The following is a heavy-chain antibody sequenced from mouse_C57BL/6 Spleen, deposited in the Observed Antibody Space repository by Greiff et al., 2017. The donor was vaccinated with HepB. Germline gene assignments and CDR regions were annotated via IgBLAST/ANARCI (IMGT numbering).Heavy chain of an antibody. Sequence: EVQGVESGEGLVKPGGSLKLSCAASGFTFSSYAMSWVRQTPEKRLEWVAYISSGGDYIYYADTVKGRFTISRDNARNTLYLQMSSLKSEDTAMYYCTREGYGYGGGYFDYWGQGTTLTVSS. CDR1: GFTFSSYA. CDR2: ISSGGDYI. CDR3: TREGYGYGGGYFDY. V-gene: IGHV5-9-1*02. D-gene: IGHD2-2*01. J-gene: IGHJ2*01.